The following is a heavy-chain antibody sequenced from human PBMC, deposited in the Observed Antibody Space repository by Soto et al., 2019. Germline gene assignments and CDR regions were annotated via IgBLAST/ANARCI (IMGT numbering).Heavy chain of an antibody. CDR1: GDSIINDDW. D-gene: IGHD2-15*01. Sequence: QVHLQESGPGLVKPSETLSLTCAVSGDSIINDDWWSWVRQAPGKGLEWIGEMHHSGRINYNPSLKTPVTMRLDKSTNQVSLKLTSVTAADTAVHFCARDREYSQNTWGFDMWGQGTLVTVSP. CDR2: MHHSGRI. J-gene: IGHJ3*02. V-gene: IGHV4-4*02. CDR3: ARDREYSQNTWGFDM.